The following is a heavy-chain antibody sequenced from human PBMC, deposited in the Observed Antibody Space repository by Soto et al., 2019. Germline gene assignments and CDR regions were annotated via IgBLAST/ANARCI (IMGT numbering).Heavy chain of an antibody. J-gene: IGHJ3*02. CDR1: GFTFSSYS. D-gene: IGHD3-10*01. Sequence: GVLRLSCAASGFTFSSYSMNWVRQAPGKGLEWVSYISSSSSTIYYADSVKGRFTISRDNAKNSLYLQMNSLRAEDTAVYYCARGGRITMVRGVIGAFDIWGQGTMVTVSS. CDR3: ARGGRITMVRGVIGAFDI. CDR2: ISSSSSTI. V-gene: IGHV3-48*01.